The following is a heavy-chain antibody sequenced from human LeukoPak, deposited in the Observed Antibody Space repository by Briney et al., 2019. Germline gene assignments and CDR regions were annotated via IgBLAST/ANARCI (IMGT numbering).Heavy chain of an antibody. CDR3: ARDKTSAFDI. J-gene: IGHJ3*02. CDR1: GFTFSSYC. D-gene: IGHD1-1*01. Sequence: KPGGSLRLSCAASGFTFSSYCMNWVRQAPGKGLEWVSSISSSSSYIYYADSVKGRFTISRDNAKNSLYLQMNSLRAEDTAVYYCARDKTSAFDIWGQGTMVTVSS. V-gene: IGHV3-21*01. CDR2: ISSSSSYI.